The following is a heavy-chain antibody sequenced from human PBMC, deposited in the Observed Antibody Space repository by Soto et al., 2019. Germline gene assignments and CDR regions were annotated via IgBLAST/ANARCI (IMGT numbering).Heavy chain of an antibody. CDR2: ISGSGEKT. Sequence: EGSLRLSCAASGFNFSDNAMSWIRQAPGKGLQLVSTISGSGEKTYYADSVKGRFTISSDRSKNTLYLQMDSLRADDTAVYYCARLPGGSAPRQDDWGQGTMDTVST. D-gene: IGHD6-6*01. V-gene: IGHV3-23*01. CDR1: GFNFSDNA. J-gene: IGHJ4*01. CDR3: ARLPGGSAPRQDD.